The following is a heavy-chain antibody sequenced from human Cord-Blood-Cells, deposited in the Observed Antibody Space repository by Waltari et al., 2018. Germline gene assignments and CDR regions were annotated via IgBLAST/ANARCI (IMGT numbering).Heavy chain of an antibody. D-gene: IGHD6-6*01. V-gene: IGHV3-9*01. CDR3: AKDRGDSSSFDY. Sequence: EVQLVESGGGLVQPGRSLSLSCAASGFTFDDYAMHWVRQAPGKDLGWVSGISWNSGSIDYADSVKGRFTISRDNAKNSLYLQMNSLRAEDTALYYCAKDRGDSSSFDYWGQGTLVTVSS. CDR1: GFTFDDYA. CDR2: ISWNSGSI. J-gene: IGHJ4*02.